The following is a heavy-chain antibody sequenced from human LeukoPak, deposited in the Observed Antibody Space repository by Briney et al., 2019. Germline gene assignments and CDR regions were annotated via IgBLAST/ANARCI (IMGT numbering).Heavy chain of an antibody. J-gene: IGHJ6*03. CDR2: IYHSGST. V-gene: IGHV4-59*02. D-gene: IGHD3-9*01. Sequence: PSETLSLTCSVAGDSVRSYYWSWIRQPPGKRLEWIGYIYHSGSTNYNPSLKSRVTISVDTSKNQFSLKLSSVTAADTAVYYCARDGRYDILTGAYYYHYMDVWGKGTTVTVSS. CDR1: GDSVRSYY. CDR3: ARDGRYDILTGAYYYHYMDV.